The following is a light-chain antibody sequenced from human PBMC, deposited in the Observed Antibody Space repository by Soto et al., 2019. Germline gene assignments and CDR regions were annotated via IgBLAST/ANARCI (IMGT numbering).Light chain of an antibody. CDR3: QQASSFPHT. Sequence: DIQMTQSPSTVSASVGDGVTITCRASQPISSWLAWFRQRPGKAPELLIYAASTLHSGVPSRFSGSGSGTVFALTISGLQPEDFATYYCQQASSFPHTFGQGTRVDIK. CDR1: QPISSW. J-gene: IGKJ2*01. V-gene: IGKV1-12*01. CDR2: AAS.